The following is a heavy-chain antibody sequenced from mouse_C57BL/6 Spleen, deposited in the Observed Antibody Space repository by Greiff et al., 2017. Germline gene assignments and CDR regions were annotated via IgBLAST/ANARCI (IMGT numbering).Heavy chain of an antibody. V-gene: IGHV1-15*01. CDR3: TRWALRKAMDY. CDR1: GYTFTDYE. D-gene: IGHD1-1*01. J-gene: IGHJ4*01. CDR2: IDPETGGT. Sequence: VQLQQSGAELVRPGASVTLSCKASGYTFTDYEMHWVKQTPVHGLEWIGAIDPETGGTAYNQKFKGKAILTADKSSSTAYMELRSLTSEDSAVDYCTRWALRKAMDYGGQGTSVTGSS.